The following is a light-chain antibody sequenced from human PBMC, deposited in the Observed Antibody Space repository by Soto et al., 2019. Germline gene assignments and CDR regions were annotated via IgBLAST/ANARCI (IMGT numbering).Light chain of an antibody. CDR2: GVS. CDR1: GSNIVSDNY. V-gene: IGLV2-14*01. CDR3: ISYTGSRTSYV. Sequence: QSGLTHPASVSGSPGQSTTISCSGTGSNIVSDNYVAWYQQFPGKAPKLFIYGVSNRPSGVSGRFSGSKSGTTASLTISGLQAEDEADYYCISYTGSRTSYVFGSGTKVTVL. J-gene: IGLJ1*01.